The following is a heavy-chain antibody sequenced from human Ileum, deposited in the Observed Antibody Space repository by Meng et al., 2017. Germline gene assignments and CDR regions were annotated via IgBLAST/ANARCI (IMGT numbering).Heavy chain of an antibody. D-gene: IGHD3-22*01. V-gene: IGHV3-7*01. CDR3: ASSWFDSRDHAFDV. CDR1: GFTFGNFW. CDR2: IKQDGSEK. J-gene: IGHJ3*01. Sequence: GESLKISCAASGFTFGNFWMTWVRQAPGKGLEWVANIKQDGSEKYYVDAVKGRFTVSRDNAKNSLYLQMNSLRGEDSAVYYCASSWFDSRDHAFDVWGQGTMVTVSS.